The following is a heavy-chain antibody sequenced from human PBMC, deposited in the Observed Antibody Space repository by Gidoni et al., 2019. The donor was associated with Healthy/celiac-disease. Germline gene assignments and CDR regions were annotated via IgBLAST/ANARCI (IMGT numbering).Heavy chain of an antibody. CDR1: GYTFTSYD. D-gene: IGHD6-13*01. V-gene: IGHV1-8*01. Sequence: QVQLVQSGAEVKKPGASVKVSCKASGYTFTSYDINWVRQATGQGLEWMGWMNPNSGNTGYAQKFQGRVTMTRNTSISTAYMELSSLRSEDTAVYYCARPLRRAAAGMPANFDYWGQGTLVTVSS. J-gene: IGHJ4*02. CDR3: ARPLRRAAAGMPANFDY. CDR2: MNPNSGNT.